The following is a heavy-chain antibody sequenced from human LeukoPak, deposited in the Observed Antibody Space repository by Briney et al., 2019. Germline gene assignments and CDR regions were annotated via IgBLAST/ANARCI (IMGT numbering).Heavy chain of an antibody. J-gene: IGHJ4*02. CDR1: GFTFSSYS. CDR3: ARESEYDFWTGSYFDY. Sequence: GGSLRLSCTASGFTFSSYSMNWVRQAPGKGLEWVSSITGSTLSIYYADSVKGRFTISRDNAKTSLYLQMNSLRAEDTAIYYCARESEYDFWTGSYFDYWDQGTLVTVSS. V-gene: IGHV3-21*01. D-gene: IGHD3-3*01. CDR2: ITGSTLSI.